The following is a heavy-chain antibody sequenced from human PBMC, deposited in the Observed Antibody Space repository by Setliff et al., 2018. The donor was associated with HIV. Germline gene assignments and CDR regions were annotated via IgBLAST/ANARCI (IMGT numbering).Heavy chain of an antibody. Sequence: PSETLSLTCTVSGGSISSSSYYWGWIRQPPGKGLEWIGSIYYSGSTYYNPSLKSRVTISVDTSKNQFSLKLYSVTAVDTAVYYCATSRVVVLRFDPWGQGTLVTVSS. CDR3: ATSRVVVLRFDP. J-gene: IGHJ5*02. CDR2: IYYSGST. D-gene: IGHD3-22*01. CDR1: GGSISSSSYY. V-gene: IGHV4-39*07.